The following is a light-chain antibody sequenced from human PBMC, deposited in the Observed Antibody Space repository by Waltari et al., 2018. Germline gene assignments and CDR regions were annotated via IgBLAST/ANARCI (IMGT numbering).Light chain of an antibody. CDR2: GAS. CDR3: QHYVRLPVT. CDR1: QSIGTF. J-gene: IGKJ1*01. V-gene: IGKV3-20*01. Sequence: EIVLTQSPGTLSLSPGERVTLSCRASQSIGTFLAWYQQKPGQPPRLLIYGASIRAACIPDRVSGSGSGTDFSLTISRLEPEDFAVYYCQHYVRLPVTFGQGTKVQIK.